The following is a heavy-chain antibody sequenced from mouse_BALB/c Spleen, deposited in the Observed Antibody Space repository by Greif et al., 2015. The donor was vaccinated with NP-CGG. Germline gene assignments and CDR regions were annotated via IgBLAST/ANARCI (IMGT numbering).Heavy chain of an antibody. V-gene: IGHV1-9*01. CDR2: ILPGSGST. J-gene: IGHJ3*01. D-gene: IGHD1-2*01. CDR1: GYTLSSYW. CDR3: ARSLPLRGFAY. Sequence: VQVVESGAELMKPGASVKISCEATGYTLSSYWIEWVKQRPGHGLEWIGEILPGSGSTNYNEKFKGKATFTADTSSNTAYMQLSSLTSEDSAVYYCARSLPLRGFAYWGQGTLVTVSA.